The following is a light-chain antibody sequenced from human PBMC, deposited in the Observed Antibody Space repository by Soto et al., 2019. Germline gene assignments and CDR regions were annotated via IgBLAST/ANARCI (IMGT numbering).Light chain of an antibody. CDR3: TSWTTSTTMI. J-gene: IGLJ2*01. CDR2: DVN. CDR1: SSDIGAYNF. V-gene: IGLV2-14*03. Sequence: QSALTQPASVSGSPGQSITISCTGTSSDIGAYNFVSWYQQHPGKAPKLMLYDVNIRPSGVSNHFSGSKSGNTASLTISGLQAEDEADYYCTSWTTSTTMIFGGGTQLTVL.